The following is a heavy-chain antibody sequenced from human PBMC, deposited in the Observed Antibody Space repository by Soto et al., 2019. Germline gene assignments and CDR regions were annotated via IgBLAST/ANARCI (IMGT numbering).Heavy chain of an antibody. CDR1: GFTYSSYS. CDR3: ARDGATYYYYYMDV. Sequence: SLRLSCAAYGFTYSSYSMNWVRQAPGKGLEWVSYISSSSSTIYYADSVKGRFTISRDNAKNSLYPQMNSLRAEDTAVYYCARDGATYYYYYMDVWGKGTTVTVSS. J-gene: IGHJ6*03. CDR2: ISSSSSTI. V-gene: IGHV3-48*01. D-gene: IGHD1-26*01.